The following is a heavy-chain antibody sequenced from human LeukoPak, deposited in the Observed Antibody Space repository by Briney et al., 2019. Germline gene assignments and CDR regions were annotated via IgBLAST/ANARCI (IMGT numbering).Heavy chain of an antibody. Sequence: PGRSLRLSCAASGFTFDDYATHWVRQAPGKGLEWVSGISWNSGSIGYADSVKGRFTISGDNAKNSLYLQMNSLRAEDTALYYCAKDRAAAPEAFDIWGQGTMVTVSS. CDR3: AKDRAAAPEAFDI. CDR2: ISWNSGSI. J-gene: IGHJ3*02. V-gene: IGHV3-9*01. D-gene: IGHD6-13*01. CDR1: GFTFDDYA.